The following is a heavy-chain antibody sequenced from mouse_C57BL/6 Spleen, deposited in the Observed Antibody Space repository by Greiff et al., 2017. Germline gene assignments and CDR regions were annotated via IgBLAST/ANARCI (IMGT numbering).Heavy chain of an antibody. D-gene: IGHD3-2*02. CDR2: ISGGGGNT. J-gene: IGHJ3*01. CDR3: ARQTAQATGFAY. CDR1: GFTFSSYT. Sequence: DVQLQESGGGLVKPGGSLKLSCAASGFTFSSYTMSWVRQTPEKRLEWVATISGGGGNTYYPDSVKGRFTISRDNAKNTLYLQMSSLRSEDTALYYCARQTAQATGFAYWGQGTLVTVSA. V-gene: IGHV5-9*01.